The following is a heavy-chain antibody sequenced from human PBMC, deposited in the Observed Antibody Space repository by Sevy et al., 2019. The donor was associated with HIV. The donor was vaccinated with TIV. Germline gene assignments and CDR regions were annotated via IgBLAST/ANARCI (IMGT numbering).Heavy chain of an antibody. CDR1: GYTFTSYG. D-gene: IGHD4-4*01. V-gene: IGHV1-18*01. J-gene: IGHJ6*02. CDR3: ARENSNLNYRFYGMDV. Sequence: ASVKVSCKTSGYTFTSYGVSWVRQAPGQGLEWMGWISAYNGNTKYVQKFQGRVTMTTDTSTSTAYMELRSLRSDDTAVYYCARENSNLNYRFYGMDVWGQGTTVTVSS. CDR2: ISAYNGNT.